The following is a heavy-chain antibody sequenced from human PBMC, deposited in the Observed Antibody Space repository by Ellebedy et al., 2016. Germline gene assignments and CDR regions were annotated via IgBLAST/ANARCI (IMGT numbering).Heavy chain of an antibody. D-gene: IGHD4-23*01. V-gene: IGHV3-53*01. CDR2: IYTSGAT. CDR3: VTRHNGGFDI. J-gene: IGHJ3*02. CDR1: GFTFSSND. Sequence: GGSLRLXCAASGFTFSSNDMNWVRQAPGKGLEWVSVIYTSGATYYADSVKGRFTISRDSSKKTLFLQMTSLGAEDTAVYYCVTRHNGGFDIWGQGTMVTVSS.